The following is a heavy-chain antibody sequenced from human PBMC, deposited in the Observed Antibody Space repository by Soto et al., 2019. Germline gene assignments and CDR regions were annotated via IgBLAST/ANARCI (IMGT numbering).Heavy chain of an antibody. V-gene: IGHV3-30*18. CDR1: GFNFSSCG. J-gene: IGHJ4*02. Sequence: LRLSCAASGFNFSSCGMHWVRQAPGKGLEWVTVISFDGSNKYYVDSVKGRFTISRDNSKNTLYLQMNSLRAEDTAVYYCAKNVGILTGPPDYWGQGTLVTVSS. CDR3: AKNVGILTGPPDY. D-gene: IGHD3-9*01. CDR2: ISFDGSNK.